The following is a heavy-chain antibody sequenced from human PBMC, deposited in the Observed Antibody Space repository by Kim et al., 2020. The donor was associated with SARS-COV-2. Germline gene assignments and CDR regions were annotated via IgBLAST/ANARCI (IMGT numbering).Heavy chain of an antibody. CDR3: TTEETTEDY. V-gene: IGHV3-15*01. J-gene: IGHJ4*02. D-gene: IGHD4-17*01. Sequence: GTTDYAAPVKGRFTISRDDSKNTLYLQMNSLKTEDTAVYYCTTEETTEDYWGQGTLVTVSS. CDR2: GTT.